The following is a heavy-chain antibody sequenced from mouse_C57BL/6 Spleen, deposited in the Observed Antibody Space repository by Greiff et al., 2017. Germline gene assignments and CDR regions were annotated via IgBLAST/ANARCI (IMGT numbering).Heavy chain of an antibody. D-gene: IGHD4-1*01. J-gene: IGHJ2*01. CDR3: ARVLTGAFDY. CDR2: IYPGDGDT. V-gene: IGHV1-80*01. Sequence: VKLQESGAELVKPGASVKISCKASGYAFSSYWMNWVKQRPGKGLEWIGQIYPGDGDTNYNGKFKGKATLTADKSSSTAYMQLSSLTSEDSAVYFCARVLTGAFDYWGQGTTLTVSS. CDR1: GYAFSSYW.